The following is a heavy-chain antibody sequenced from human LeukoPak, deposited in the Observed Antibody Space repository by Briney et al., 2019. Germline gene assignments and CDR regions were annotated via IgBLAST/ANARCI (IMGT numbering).Heavy chain of an antibody. CDR1: GFTLSSYA. D-gene: IGHD6-6*01. V-gene: IGHV3-23*01. CDR2: ISGSGGST. Sequence: GGSLRLSCAASGFTLSSYAMSWVRQAPGKGLEWVSAISGSGGSTYYADSVKGRFTISRDNSKNTLYLQMNSLRAEDTAVYYCAKVGEEIAARRPGAFYWGQGTLVTVSS. J-gene: IGHJ4*02. CDR3: AKVGEEIAARRPGAFY.